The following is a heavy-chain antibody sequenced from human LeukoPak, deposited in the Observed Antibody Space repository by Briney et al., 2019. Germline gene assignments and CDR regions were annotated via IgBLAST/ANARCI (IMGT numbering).Heavy chain of an antibody. CDR1: GYTLTELS. V-gene: IGHV1-24*01. J-gene: IGHJ3*02. CDR3: ATATNSGSSILDALDI. CDR2: FDPEDGET. D-gene: IGHD1-26*01. Sequence: ASVKVSCKVSGYTLTELSMHWVRQAPGKGLEWMGGFDPEDGETIYAQKFQGRVTMTEDTSTDTAYMELSSLRSEDTAVYYCATATNSGSSILDALDIWGQGTMVTVSS.